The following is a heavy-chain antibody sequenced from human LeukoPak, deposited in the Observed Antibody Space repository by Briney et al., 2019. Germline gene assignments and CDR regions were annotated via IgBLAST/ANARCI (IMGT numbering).Heavy chain of an antibody. J-gene: IGHJ4*02. CDR1: GFTFSSYA. V-gene: IGHV3-23*01. CDR3: AKDVCTNGACYNGKGDY. CDR2: ISGSGGST. Sequence: GGSLRLSCAASGFTFSSYAMSWVRQAPGKGLEWVSAISGSGGSTYYADSVKGRFTISRDNSKNTLYLQMNSLRAEDTAVYYCAKDVCTNGACYNGKGDYWGQGTLVTVSS. D-gene: IGHD2-8*01.